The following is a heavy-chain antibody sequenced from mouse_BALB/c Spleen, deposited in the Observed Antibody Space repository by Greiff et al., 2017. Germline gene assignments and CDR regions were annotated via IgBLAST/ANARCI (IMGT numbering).Heavy chain of an antibody. V-gene: IGHV5-9-4*01. D-gene: IGHD2-14*01. CDR3: ARRYDYAMDY. CDR2: ISSGGSYT. CDR1: GFTFSSYA. Sequence: EVKLVESGGGLVKPGGSLKLSCAASGFTFSSYAMSWVRQSPEKRLEWVAEISSGGSYTYYPDTVTGRFTISRDNAKNTLYLEMSSLRSEDTAMYYCARRYDYAMDYWGQGTSVTVSS. J-gene: IGHJ4*01.